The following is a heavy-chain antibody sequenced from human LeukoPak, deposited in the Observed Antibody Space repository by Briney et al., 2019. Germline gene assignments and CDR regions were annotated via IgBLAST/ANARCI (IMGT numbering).Heavy chain of an antibody. CDR3: ARVPYSYGYQGAFDI. J-gene: IGHJ3*02. CDR1: GYSFTGYW. D-gene: IGHD5-18*01. CDR2: IYPGDSDT. V-gene: IGHV5-51*01. Sequence: GAPLKISCKGSGYSFTGYWIGWVRKMPGKGLEWMGIIYPGDSDTRYSPSFQGQVTISADKSISTAYLQWSSLKASDTAMYYCARVPYSYGYQGAFDIWGQGTMVTVSS.